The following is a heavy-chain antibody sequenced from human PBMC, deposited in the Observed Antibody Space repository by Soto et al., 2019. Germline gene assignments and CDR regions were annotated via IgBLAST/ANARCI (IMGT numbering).Heavy chain of an antibody. Sequence: ASVKVSCKASGYGFTIYGISWVRQAPGQGLEWMGWISPNSGGTNYAQKFQGWVTMTRDTSISTAYMELSRLRSDDTAVYYCARIRGYSYGYYAFDIWGQGTMVTVSS. J-gene: IGHJ3*02. CDR3: ARIRGYSYGYYAFDI. V-gene: IGHV1-2*04. D-gene: IGHD5-18*01. CDR1: GYGFTIYG. CDR2: ISPNSGGT.